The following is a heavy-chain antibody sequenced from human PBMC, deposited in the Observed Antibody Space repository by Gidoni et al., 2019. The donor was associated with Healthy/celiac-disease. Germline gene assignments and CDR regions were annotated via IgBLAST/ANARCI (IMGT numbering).Heavy chain of an antibody. CDR1: GFTFSSNA. D-gene: IGHD6-19*01. CDR3: AKGLVAVAGRLDY. Sequence: EVQLVESGGGLVQPGGSLRLSCAASGFTFSSNAMRWVRQAPGTGLEWASAISGSGGSTYYADSVKGRFTISRDNSKNTLYLQMNSLRAEDTAVYYCAKGLVAVAGRLDYWGQGTLVTVSS. J-gene: IGHJ4*02. V-gene: IGHV3-23*04. CDR2: ISGSGGST.